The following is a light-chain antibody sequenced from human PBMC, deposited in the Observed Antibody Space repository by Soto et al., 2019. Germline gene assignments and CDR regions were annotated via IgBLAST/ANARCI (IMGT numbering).Light chain of an antibody. Sequence: DIQMTQSPSSLSASVEDRVTITCRASQTIITYLNWFQQKPGKAPKLIIYSTSSLQSGVPSRFRGSGSGTDFTLTISSLQPEDFATYYCQQSYSIPLTFGGGTKVEIK. J-gene: IGKJ4*01. CDR3: QQSYSIPLT. CDR1: QTIITY. V-gene: IGKV1-39*01. CDR2: STS.